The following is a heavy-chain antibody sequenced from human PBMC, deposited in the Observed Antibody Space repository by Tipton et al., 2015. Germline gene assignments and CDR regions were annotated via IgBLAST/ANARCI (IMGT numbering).Heavy chain of an antibody. CDR1: GFTVSSNY. V-gene: IGHV3-53*01. D-gene: IGHD2-15*01. J-gene: IGHJ4*02. Sequence: QLVQSGGGLIQSGGSLRLSCAASGFTVSSNYMSWVRQAPGRGLEWVSAISGSGVSTYYADSVKGRFTISRDNSKNMLYLQMNSLRAEDTAVYYCAKDFRGRTYLDYWGQGTLVTVSS. CDR3: AKDFRGRTYLDY. CDR2: ISGSGVST.